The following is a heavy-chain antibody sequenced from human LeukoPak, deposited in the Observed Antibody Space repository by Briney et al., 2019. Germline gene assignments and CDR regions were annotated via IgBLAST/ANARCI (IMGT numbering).Heavy chain of an antibody. V-gene: IGHV3-33*01. CDR3: ARDADIIVATMSDAFDI. CDR1: GFTFSSYG. J-gene: IGHJ3*02. D-gene: IGHD5-12*01. Sequence: GGSLRLSCAASGFTFSSYGMHWVRQAPGKGLEWVAGIWYDGSNKYYADSVKGRFTISRDNSKNTLYLQMNSLRAEDTAVYYCARDADIIVATMSDAFDIWGQGTMVTVSS. CDR2: IWYDGSNK.